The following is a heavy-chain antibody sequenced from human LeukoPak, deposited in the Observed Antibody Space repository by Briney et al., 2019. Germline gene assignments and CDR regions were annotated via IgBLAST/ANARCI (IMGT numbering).Heavy chain of an antibody. D-gene: IGHD1-26*01. CDR3: AGGTYYYFDY. Sequence: PSETLSLTCTVSGGSISSYYWSWIRQPPGKGVEWIGYVYCSGSAHYNPSLKSRVTISVDTSKNQFSLKVSSVTAADTAIYYCAGGTYYYFDYWGQGTLVTVSS. V-gene: IGHV4-59*01. CDR1: GGSISSYY. CDR2: VYCSGSA. J-gene: IGHJ4*02.